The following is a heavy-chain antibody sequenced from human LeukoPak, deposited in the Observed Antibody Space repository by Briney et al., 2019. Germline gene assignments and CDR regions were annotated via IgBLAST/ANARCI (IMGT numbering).Heavy chain of an antibody. CDR1: GGSISSSSYY. CDR2: IYYSVST. CDR3: ARTSMVRVSNLPNYMDV. J-gene: IGHJ6*03. V-gene: IGHV4-39*01. D-gene: IGHD3-10*01. Sequence: ASETLSLTCTVSGGSISSSSYYWGWIRQPPGKGLEWIGSIYYSVSTYYNPSLKSRVTISVDTSKNQVSLKLSSVTAADTAVYYCARTSMVRVSNLPNYMDVWGKGTTVTVSS.